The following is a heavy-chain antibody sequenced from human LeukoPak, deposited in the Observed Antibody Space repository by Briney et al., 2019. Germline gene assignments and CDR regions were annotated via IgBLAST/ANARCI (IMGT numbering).Heavy chain of an antibody. D-gene: IGHD2-15*01. V-gene: IGHV4-34*01. Sequence: PSETLSLTCAVYGGSFSGYYWSWIRQPPGKGLEWIGEINHSGSTNYNPSLKSRVTISVDTSKNQFSLKLSSVTAADTAVYYCASEVVAATGNWFDLWGQGTLVTVSS. CDR2: INHSGST. CDR3: ASEVVAATGNWFDL. CDR1: GGSFSGYY. J-gene: IGHJ5*02.